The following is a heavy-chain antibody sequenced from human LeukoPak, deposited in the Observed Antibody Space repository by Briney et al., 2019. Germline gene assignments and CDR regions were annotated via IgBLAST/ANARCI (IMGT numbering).Heavy chain of an antibody. D-gene: IGHD3-10*01. CDR3: AKDPGYYGSGSYFTCFDY. J-gene: IGHJ4*02. CDR1: GFTFSSYG. Sequence: GGSLRLSCAASGFTFSSYGVHWVRQAPGKGLKWVAFIRYDGSNKYYADSVKGRFTISRDNSKNTLYLQMNSLRAEDTAVYYCAKDPGYYGSGSYFTCFDYWGQGTLVTVSS. V-gene: IGHV3-30*02. CDR2: IRYDGSNK.